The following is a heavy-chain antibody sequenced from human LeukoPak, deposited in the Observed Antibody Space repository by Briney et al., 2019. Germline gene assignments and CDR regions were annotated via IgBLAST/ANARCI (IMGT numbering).Heavy chain of an antibody. Sequence: PGGSLRLSCVASGFNFSTYSMNWVRQAPGKGLEWVSCISSSSSYIYYADSVKGRFAISRDNAKNSLYLQMNSLRAEDTAVYYCARDLVWWPDSDAFDIWGQGTMVTVSS. V-gene: IGHV3-21*01. CDR1: GFNFSTYS. D-gene: IGHD3-10*01. CDR2: ISSSSSYI. CDR3: ARDLVWWPDSDAFDI. J-gene: IGHJ3*02.